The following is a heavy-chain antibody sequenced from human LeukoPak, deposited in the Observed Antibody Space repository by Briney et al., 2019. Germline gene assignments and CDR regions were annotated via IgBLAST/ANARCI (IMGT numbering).Heavy chain of an antibody. CDR1: GGSISSGSYY. Sequence: SQTLSLTCTVSGGSISSGSYYWSWIRQPAGKGLEWIGRSYTSGSTNYNPSLKSRVTISVDTSKNQFSLKLSSVTAADTAVYYCARISYSSSWYRDYWGQGTLSPSPQ. J-gene: IGHJ4*02. V-gene: IGHV4-61*02. D-gene: IGHD6-13*01. CDR2: SYTSGST. CDR3: ARISYSSSWYRDY.